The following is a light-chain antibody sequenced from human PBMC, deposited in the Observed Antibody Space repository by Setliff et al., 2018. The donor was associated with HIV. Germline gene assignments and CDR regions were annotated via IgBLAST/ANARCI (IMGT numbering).Light chain of an antibody. CDR2: ALT. V-gene: IGLV2-14*03. J-gene: IGLJ2*01. CDR1: TSDIGGYNF. Sequence: QSALAQPASLSGSPGQPITISCTGTTSDIGGYNFVSWYQQHPGKAPKRLIYALTKRPSGVSARFSASKSGNTASLTISRLQDEDEADYYCNSYTSRSTFIFGGGTKVTVL. CDR3: NSYTSRSTFI.